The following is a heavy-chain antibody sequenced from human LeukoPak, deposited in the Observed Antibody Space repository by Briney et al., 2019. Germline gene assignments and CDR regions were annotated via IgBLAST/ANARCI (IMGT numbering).Heavy chain of an antibody. CDR3: PRARCISTADAVR. D-gene: IGHD3-3*02. CDR1: GFSFTNSA. Sequence: GGALRLSCAASGFSFTNSAMSCVREAPAGGGWWLSSMKGGGETFYADSVQGRFTLSRDDPRNTVYLQLNNPRVEDTAIYHCPRARCISTADAVRWGQGNQVTVSS. V-gene: IGHV3-23*01. J-gene: IGHJ4*02. CDR2: MKGGGET.